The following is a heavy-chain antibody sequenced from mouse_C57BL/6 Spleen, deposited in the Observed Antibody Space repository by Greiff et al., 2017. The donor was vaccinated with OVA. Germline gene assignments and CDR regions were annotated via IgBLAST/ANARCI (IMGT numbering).Heavy chain of an antibody. CDR1: GYTFTSYW. CDR3: ARKERSSGYDY. Sequence: QVHVKQSGTELVKPGASVKLSCKASGYTFTSYWMHWVKQRPGQGLEWIGNINPSNGGTNYNEKFKSKATLTVDKSSSTAYMQLSSLTSEDSAVYYCARKERSSGYDYWGQGTTLTVSS. CDR2: INPSNGGT. V-gene: IGHV1-53*01. J-gene: IGHJ2*01. D-gene: IGHD3-2*02.